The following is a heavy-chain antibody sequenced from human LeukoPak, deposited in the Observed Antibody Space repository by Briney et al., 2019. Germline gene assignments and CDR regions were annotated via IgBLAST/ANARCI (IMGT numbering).Heavy chain of an antibody. CDR3: VNNAGVQLQAGDY. J-gene: IGHJ4*02. V-gene: IGHV3-30*04. CDR2: ILHDGSRT. CDR1: GFNFSPYA. D-gene: IGHD2-15*01. Sequence: PGSSLRLSCATSGFNFSPYAMHWVRQAPGKGLQWVALILHDGSRTYYAESVRGRFTISRDNSKSTLYLQMTSLRDEDTAVYYCVNNAGVQLQAGDYWGRGTRVTVSS.